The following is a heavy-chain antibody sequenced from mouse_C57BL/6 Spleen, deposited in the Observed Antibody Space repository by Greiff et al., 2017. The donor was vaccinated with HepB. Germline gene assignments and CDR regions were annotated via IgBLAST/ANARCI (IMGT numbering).Heavy chain of an antibody. J-gene: IGHJ2*01. V-gene: IGHV1-81*01. CDR2: IYPRSGNT. CDR1: GYTFTSYG. CDR3: ARSGLSSYYFDY. Sequence: QVQLQQSGAELARPGASVKLSCKASGYTFTSYGISWVKQRTGQGLEWIGEIYPRSGNTYYNEKFKGKATLTVDKSSSTAYMGLRSLTSEDSAVYFSARSGLSSYYFDYWGQGTTLTVSS. D-gene: IGHD1-1*01.